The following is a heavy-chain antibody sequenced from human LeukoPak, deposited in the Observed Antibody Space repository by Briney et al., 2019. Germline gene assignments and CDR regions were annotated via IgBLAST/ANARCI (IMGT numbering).Heavy chain of an antibody. CDR2: INSDGINT. CDR3: ARDRAGYSSSWIPDY. V-gene: IGHV3-74*01. CDR1: GFTFSNYW. Sequence: GGSLRLSCAASGFTFSNYWMHWVRQAPGKGLVWVSRINSDGINTSYADSVKGRFTISRDNAKNSLYLQMNSLRAEDTAVYYCARDRAGYSSSWIPDYWGQGTLVTVSS. J-gene: IGHJ4*02. D-gene: IGHD6-13*01.